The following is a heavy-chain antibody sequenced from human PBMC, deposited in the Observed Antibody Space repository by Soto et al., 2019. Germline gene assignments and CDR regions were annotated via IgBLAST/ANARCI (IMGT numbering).Heavy chain of an antibody. CDR3: AKATVTTWDYYYYMDV. J-gene: IGHJ6*03. Sequence: GSLRLSCAASGFTFSSYAMSWVRQAPGKGLEWVSAISGSGGSTYYADSVKGRFTISRDNSKNTLYLQMNSLRAEDTAVYYCAKATVTTWDYYYYMDVWGKGTTVTVSS. CDR2: ISGSGGST. V-gene: IGHV3-23*01. D-gene: IGHD4-17*01. CDR1: GFTFSSYA.